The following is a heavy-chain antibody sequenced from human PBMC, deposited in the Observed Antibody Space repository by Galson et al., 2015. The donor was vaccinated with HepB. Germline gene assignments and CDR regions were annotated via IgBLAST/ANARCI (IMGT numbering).Heavy chain of an antibody. D-gene: IGHD6-13*01. CDR3: ARGKLAAPGRSWFDP. J-gene: IGHJ5*02. Sequence: SVKVSCKASGYTFINYGITWVRQAPGQGLAWMGWISTYYGHTNYAQKFQGRITMTTDTSTNTAYMELRSLRSDDTAVYYCARGKLAAPGRSWFDPWGQGTLVTVSS. V-gene: IGHV1-18*04. CDR2: ISTYYGHT. CDR1: GYTFINYG.